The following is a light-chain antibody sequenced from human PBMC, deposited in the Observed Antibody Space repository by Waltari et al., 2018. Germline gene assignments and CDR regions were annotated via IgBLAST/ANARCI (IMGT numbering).Light chain of an antibody. Sequence: SYELSQPLSVSVALGQMATITCGGNNFLRKNVHWYRLKPGQAPVLVMHRDTSRPSGIPERLSGSKSGNTATLIIDRAQAEDEADYYCQVWDSFDVVFGGGTKLTVL. V-gene: IGLV3-9*01. CDR1: NFLRKN. J-gene: IGLJ2*01. CDR3: QVWDSFDVV. CDR2: RDT.